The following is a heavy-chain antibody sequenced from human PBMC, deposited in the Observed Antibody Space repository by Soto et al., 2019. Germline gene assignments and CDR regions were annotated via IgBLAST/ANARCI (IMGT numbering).Heavy chain of an antibody. Sequence: VQLVESGGGLVKPGGSLRLSCAASGFNFPGYSMNWVPQAPGKGLEWVASISSGSHFIYYADSVRGRFTISRDNARDSLLLQMNSLRAGDTGVYFCARDQSQGQMLLPYFDYWGQGTLVTVSS. J-gene: IGHJ4*02. CDR1: GFNFPGYS. V-gene: IGHV3-21*04. CDR3: ARDQSQGQMLLPYFDY. CDR2: ISSGSHFI. D-gene: IGHD3-10*02.